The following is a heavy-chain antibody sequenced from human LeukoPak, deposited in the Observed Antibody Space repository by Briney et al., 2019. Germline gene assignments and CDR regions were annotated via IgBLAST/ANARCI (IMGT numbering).Heavy chain of an antibody. D-gene: IGHD5-24*01. Sequence: PGGSLRLSCAASGFTFDDYAMHWVRQAPGKGLEWVSGISWNSGSIGYADSVKGRFTISRDNAKNSLYLQMNSLRSEDTAVYFCARGSSEEMATIAYWGQGTLVTVSS. CDR1: GFTFDDYA. V-gene: IGHV3-9*01. J-gene: IGHJ4*02. CDR2: ISWNSGSI. CDR3: ARGSSEEMATIAY.